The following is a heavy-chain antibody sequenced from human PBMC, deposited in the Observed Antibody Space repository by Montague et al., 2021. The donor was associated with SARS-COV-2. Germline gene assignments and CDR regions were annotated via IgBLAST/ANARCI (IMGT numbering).Heavy chain of an antibody. D-gene: IGHD3-3*01. CDR3: ARHGGVNAFDP. CDR1: GGSISSSDYY. V-gene: IGHV4-39*01. CDR2: IYYTGRT. J-gene: IGHJ5*02. Sequence: SETLSLTCTVSGGSISSSDYYWGWIRQPPGKELEWIGSIYYTGRTYYKPSLKSRVTMSVDTSENQFSLKLTSVTAADTALYYCARHGGVNAFDPWGQGTLVTVSS.